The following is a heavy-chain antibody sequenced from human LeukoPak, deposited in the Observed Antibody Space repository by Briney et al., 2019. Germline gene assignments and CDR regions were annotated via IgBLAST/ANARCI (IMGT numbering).Heavy chain of an antibody. V-gene: IGHV1-2*04. J-gene: IGHJ4*02. CDR1: GYTFTGYY. D-gene: IGHD6-19*01. CDR3: AREDRIAVAGLIDY. CDR2: INPNSGGT. Sequence: GASVKVSCKASGYTFTGYYMHWVRQAPGQGLEWMGWINPNSGGTNYAQKFQGWVTMTRDTSISTAYMELSRLRSDDTAVYYCAREDRIAVAGLIDYWGQGTLVTVSS.